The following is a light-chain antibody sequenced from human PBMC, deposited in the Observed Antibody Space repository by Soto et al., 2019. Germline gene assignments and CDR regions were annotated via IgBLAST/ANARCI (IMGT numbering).Light chain of an antibody. CDR2: GNS. J-gene: IGLJ3*02. V-gene: IGLV1-40*01. CDR1: SSNIGAGYD. CDR3: QSYDSSLSCWV. Sequence: QSVLTQPPSVSGAPGQRVTISCTGGSSNIGAGYDVHWYQQLPGTAPKLLIYGNSNRPSGVPDRFSGSKSGTSASLAITGLQAEDEADYYCQSYDSSLSCWVFGGGTKVTVL.